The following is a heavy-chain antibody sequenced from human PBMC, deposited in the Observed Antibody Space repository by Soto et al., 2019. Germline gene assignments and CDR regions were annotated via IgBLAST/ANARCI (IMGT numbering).Heavy chain of an antibody. D-gene: IGHD2-15*01. CDR1: GFSFSTYN. Sequence: TGGSLRLSCAASGFSFSTYNMDWVRQAPGKGPEWIAYISTTSFTIYYADSVKGRFTISRDNDRNSLYLEINSLRDEDTAVYYCARDRCYDGTCYSASDSWGRGTLVTVSS. CDR2: ISTTSFTI. CDR3: ARDRCYDGTCYSASDS. J-gene: IGHJ5*01. V-gene: IGHV3-48*02.